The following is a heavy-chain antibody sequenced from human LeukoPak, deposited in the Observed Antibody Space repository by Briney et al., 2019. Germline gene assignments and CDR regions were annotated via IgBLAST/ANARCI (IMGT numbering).Heavy chain of an antibody. CDR3: ARGSDYDFWSGYPYYYGMDV. Sequence: WIRQPPGKGLEWIGYIYHSGSTYYNPSLKSRVTISVDRSKNQFSLKLSSVTAADTAVYYCARGSDYDFWSGYPYYYGMDVWGQGTTVTVSS. CDR2: IYHSGST. D-gene: IGHD3-3*01. J-gene: IGHJ6*02. V-gene: IGHV4-30-2*01.